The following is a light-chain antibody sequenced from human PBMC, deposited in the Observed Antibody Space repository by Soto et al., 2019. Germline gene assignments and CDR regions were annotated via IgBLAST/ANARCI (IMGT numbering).Light chain of an antibody. V-gene: IGKV3-20*01. CDR1: QSVSTSY. Sequence: EIVLTQSPGTLSLSPGERATLSCRASQSVSTSYLAWYQQKPGQAPRLLIYGASSRATGIPDRFSGSGSGADFTLTISRLEPEDFAVYYCQQYGSVPLTFGGGTKVEI. J-gene: IGKJ4*01. CDR3: QQYGSVPLT. CDR2: GAS.